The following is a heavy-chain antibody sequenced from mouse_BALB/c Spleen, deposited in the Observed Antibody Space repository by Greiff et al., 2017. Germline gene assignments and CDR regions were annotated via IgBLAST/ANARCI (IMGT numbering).Heavy chain of an antibody. CDR1: GFTFSSYT. Sequence: EVKLVESGGGLVKPGGSLKLSCAASGFTFSSYTMSWVRQTPEKRLEWVATISSGGSYTYYPDSVKGRFTISRDNANNTLYLQMSSLKSEDTAMYYCARHEVRRGHYFDYWGQGTTLTVSS. V-gene: IGHV5-6-4*01. CDR3: ARHEVRRGHYFDY. J-gene: IGHJ2*01. CDR2: ISSGGSYT. D-gene: IGHD2-14*01.